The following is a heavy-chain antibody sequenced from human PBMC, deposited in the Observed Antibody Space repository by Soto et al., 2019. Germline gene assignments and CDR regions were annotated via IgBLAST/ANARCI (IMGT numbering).Heavy chain of an antibody. D-gene: IGHD3-22*01. CDR3: ARGRLGPPPSNWFDP. CDR2: IYYSGST. V-gene: IGHV4-59*01. CDR1: GGSISSYY. Sequence: SETLSLTCTVSGGSISSYYWSWIRQPPGKGLEWIGYIYYSGSTNYNPSLKSRVTISVDTSKNQFSLKLSSVTAADTAVYYCARGRLGPPPSNWFDPWGQGTLVTVSS. J-gene: IGHJ5*02.